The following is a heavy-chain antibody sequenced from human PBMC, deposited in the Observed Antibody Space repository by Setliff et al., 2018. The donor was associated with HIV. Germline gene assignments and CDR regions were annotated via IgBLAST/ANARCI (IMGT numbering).Heavy chain of an antibody. CDR3: ARDQAYYYDDSGFNKGPFDAFDF. V-gene: IGHV1-46*01. J-gene: IGHJ3*01. CDR1: GYTFTTYY. Sequence: GASVKVSCKTSGYTFTTYYIHWIRQAPGQGLEWMGIINPKDGSTNYAQNFQGRVTVTRDTSTTTVYMELIILRSEDTAVYYCARDQAYYYDDSGFNKGPFDAFDFWGLGTMVTVSS. D-gene: IGHD3-22*01. CDR2: INPKDGST.